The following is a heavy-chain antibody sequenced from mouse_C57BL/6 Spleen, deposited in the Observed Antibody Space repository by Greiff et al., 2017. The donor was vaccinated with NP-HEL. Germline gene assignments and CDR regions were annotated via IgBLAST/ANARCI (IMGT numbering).Heavy chain of an antibody. Sequence: VKLQQSGAELMKPGASVKLSCKATGYTFTGYWIEWVKQWPGHGLEWIGEILPGSGSTNNNEKFKGKATFTADTASNTAYMQLSSLTTEDSAIYYCARFGLYAMDYWGQGTSVTVSS. J-gene: IGHJ4*01. CDR1: GYTFTGYW. CDR2: ILPGSGST. V-gene: IGHV1-9*01. CDR3: ARFGLYAMDY.